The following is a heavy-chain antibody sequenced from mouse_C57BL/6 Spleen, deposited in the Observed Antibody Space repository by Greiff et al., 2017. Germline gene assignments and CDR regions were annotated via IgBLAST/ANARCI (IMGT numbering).Heavy chain of an antibody. CDR3: ARAGTFYYFDY. Sequence: VQLKESGGGLVKPGGSLKLSCAASGFTFSSYAMSWVRQTPEKRLEWVATISDGGSYTYYPDNVKGRFTISRDNAKNNLYLQMSHLKSEDTAMYYCARAGTFYYFDYWGQGTTLTVSS. V-gene: IGHV5-4*01. CDR1: GFTFSSYA. CDR2: ISDGGSYT. D-gene: IGHD4-1*01. J-gene: IGHJ2*01.